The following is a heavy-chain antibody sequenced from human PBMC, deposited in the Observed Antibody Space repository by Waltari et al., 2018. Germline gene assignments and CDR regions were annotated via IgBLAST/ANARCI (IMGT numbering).Heavy chain of an antibody. V-gene: IGHV3-33*08. D-gene: IGHD3-3*01. CDR1: GGSISSSSYY. J-gene: IGHJ6*02. CDR3: AREPPLDFWSGYYSNGMDV. CDR2: IWYDGSNK. Sequence: QLQLQESGPGLVKPSETLSLTCTVSGGSISSSSYYWGWIRQPPGKGREWVAVIWYDGSNKYYADSVKGRFTISRDNSKNTLYLQMNSLRAEDTAVYYCAREPPLDFWSGYYSNGMDVWGQGTTVTVSS.